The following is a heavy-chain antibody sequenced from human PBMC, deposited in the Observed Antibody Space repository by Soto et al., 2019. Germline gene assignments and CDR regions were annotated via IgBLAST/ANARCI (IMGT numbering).Heavy chain of an antibody. J-gene: IGHJ6*03. CDR3: ARSIMITFGGVPRYRNYMDV. D-gene: IGHD3-16*01. CDR1: GGSFSGYY. Sequence: QVQLQQWGAGLLKPSETLSLTCAVYGGSFSGYYWSWIRQPPGKGLEWIGEINHSGSTNYNPSLKSRVTISVDTSKNQLSLKLSSVTAADTAVYYCARSIMITFGGVPRYRNYMDVWGKGTTVTVSS. CDR2: INHSGST. V-gene: IGHV4-34*01.